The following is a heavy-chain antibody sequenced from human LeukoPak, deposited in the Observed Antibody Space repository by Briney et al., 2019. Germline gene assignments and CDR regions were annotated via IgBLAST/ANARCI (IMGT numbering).Heavy chain of an antibody. Sequence: SQTLSLTCTVSGGSISSGSYYWSWIRQPAGKGLEWIGRIYTSGSTNYNPSLKSRVTISVDTSKNQFSLKLSSVTAADTAVYYCARRPNYYGSGSIDSDYWGQGTLVTVSS. CDR2: IYTSGST. CDR1: GGSISSGSYY. J-gene: IGHJ4*02. D-gene: IGHD3-10*01. V-gene: IGHV4-61*02. CDR3: ARRPNYYGSGSIDSDY.